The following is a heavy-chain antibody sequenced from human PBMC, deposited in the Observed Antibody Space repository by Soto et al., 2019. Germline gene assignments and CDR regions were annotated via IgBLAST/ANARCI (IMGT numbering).Heavy chain of an antibody. J-gene: IGHJ4*02. V-gene: IGHV4-31*02. D-gene: IGHD6-13*01. Sequence: QVQLPESGPGLVKTSQTLSLIWTVSSCSINSVGYYLNWIRQHPGKSREWIGYILYSGSTYYNQFLRSRVTISSDTSENQFSLNLCSVTDADTAGYFCERGYRQSGYCSTFMFDYWGQGTLVNVSS. CDR2: ILYSGST. CDR3: ERGYRQSGYCSTFMFDY. CDR1: SCSINSVGYY.